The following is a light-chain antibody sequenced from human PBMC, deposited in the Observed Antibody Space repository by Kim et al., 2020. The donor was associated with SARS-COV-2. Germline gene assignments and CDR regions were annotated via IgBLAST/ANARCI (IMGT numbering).Light chain of an antibody. V-gene: IGKV3-20*01. CDR2: DVS. CDR3: QQYGNSPPT. CDR1: QTVSSNY. Sequence: LSPGERATLSCRASQTVSSNYLAWYQQKPGQAPRLLIYDVSSRAAGIPDRFSGSGSGTDSTLTISTLEPEDFAVYCCQQYGNSPPTFGQGTKLEF. J-gene: IGKJ2*01.